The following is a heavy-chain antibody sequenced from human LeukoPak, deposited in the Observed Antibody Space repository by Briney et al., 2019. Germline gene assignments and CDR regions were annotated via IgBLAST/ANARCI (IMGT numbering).Heavy chain of an antibody. Sequence: PGRSLRLSCAASGFTFDGYAMHWVRQASGKGLEWVSGISWTSGSIGYADSVKGRFTISRDNAKNSLYLQMNSLRAEDTALYYCAKDGQSMVRDFDLWGRGTLVTVSS. V-gene: IGHV3-9*01. CDR1: GFTFDGYA. CDR3: AKDGQSMVRDFDL. D-gene: IGHD3-10*01. CDR2: ISWTSGSI. J-gene: IGHJ2*01.